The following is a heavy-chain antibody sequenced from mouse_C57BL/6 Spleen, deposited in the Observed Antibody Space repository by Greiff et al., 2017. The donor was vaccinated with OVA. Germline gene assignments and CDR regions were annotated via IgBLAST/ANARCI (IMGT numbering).Heavy chain of an antibody. CDR1: GFSFNTYA. Sequence: EVMLVESGGGLVQPKGSLKLSCAASGFSFNTYAMNWVRQAPGKGLEWVARIRSKSNNYATYYADSVKDRFTISRDDSESMLYLQMNNLKTEDTAMYYCVRHKLGSFDYWGQGTTLTVSS. V-gene: IGHV10-1*01. J-gene: IGHJ2*01. CDR2: IRSKSNNYAT. D-gene: IGHD4-1*01. CDR3: VRHKLGSFDY.